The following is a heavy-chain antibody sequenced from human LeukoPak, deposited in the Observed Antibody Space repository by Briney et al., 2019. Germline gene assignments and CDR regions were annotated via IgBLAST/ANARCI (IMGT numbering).Heavy chain of an antibody. CDR1: GFTFRSHA. D-gene: IGHD3-22*01. CDR3: AKRDSTGCYSDY. CDR2: IYENGGTT. V-gene: IGHV3-23*01. J-gene: IGHJ4*02. Sequence: GGSLRLSCVGSGFTFRSHAMSWVRQAPEKGLEFVSGIYENGGTTYYADSVKGRFTISRDNSKNTLYLQMKSLRAEDTAVYYCAKRDSTGCYSDYWGQGTLVTVSS.